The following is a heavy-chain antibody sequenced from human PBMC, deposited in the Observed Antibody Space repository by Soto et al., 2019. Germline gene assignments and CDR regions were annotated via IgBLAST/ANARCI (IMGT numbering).Heavy chain of an antibody. J-gene: IGHJ3*02. CDR3: ARDLWGYCSSTSCYEGAFDI. Sequence: GASVKVSCKASGYTFTSYYMHWVRQAPGQGLEWMGIINPSGGSTSYAQKFQGRVTMTRDTSTSTVYMELSSLRSEDTAVYYCARDLWGYCSSTSCYEGAFDIWGQGTMVTVSS. CDR2: INPSGGST. CDR1: GYTFTSYY. V-gene: IGHV1-46*03. D-gene: IGHD2-2*01.